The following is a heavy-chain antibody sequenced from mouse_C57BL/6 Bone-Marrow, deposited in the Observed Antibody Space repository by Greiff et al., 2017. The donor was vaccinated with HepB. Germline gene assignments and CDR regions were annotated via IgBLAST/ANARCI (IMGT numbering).Heavy chain of an antibody. CDR2: IYWDDDK. J-gene: IGHJ4*01. D-gene: IGHD1-1*01. CDR1: GFSLSTSGMG. Sequence: QVTLKESGPGILQSSQTLSLTCSFSGFSLSTSGMGVSWIRQPSGKGLEWLAHIYWDDDKRYNPSLKSRLTISKDTSRNQVFLKITSVDTADTATYYCARRRGDYYGSRYAMDYWGQGTSVTVSS. CDR3: ARRRGDYYGSRYAMDY. V-gene: IGHV8-12*01.